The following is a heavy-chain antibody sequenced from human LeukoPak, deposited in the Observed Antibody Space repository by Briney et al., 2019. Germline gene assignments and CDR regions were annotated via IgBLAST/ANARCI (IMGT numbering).Heavy chain of an antibody. J-gene: IGHJ5*02. CDR3: ARDRVVGATTWFDP. Sequence: SVKVSCKASGYTFTGYYMHWVRQAPGQGLEWMGWINPNSGGTNYAQKFQGRVTMTRDTSISTAYMELSRLRSDDTAVYYCARDRVVGATTWFDPWGQGTLVTVSS. CDR2: INPNSGGT. CDR1: GYTFTGYY. D-gene: IGHD1-26*01. V-gene: IGHV1-2*02.